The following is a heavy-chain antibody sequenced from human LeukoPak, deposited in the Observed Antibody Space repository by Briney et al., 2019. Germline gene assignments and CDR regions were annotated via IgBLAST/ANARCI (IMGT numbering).Heavy chain of an antibody. V-gene: IGHV1-69*13. CDR3: ARSRPHCSGGSCYSGVRSEFDY. Sequence: SVKVSCKASGGTFSIYAISWVRQAPGQGLEWMGGIIPIFGTANYAQKFQGRVTITADESTSTAYMELSSLRSEDTAVYYCARSRPHCSGGSCYSGVRSEFDYWGQGTLVTVSS. J-gene: IGHJ4*02. D-gene: IGHD2-15*01. CDR2: IIPIFGTA. CDR1: GGTFSIYA.